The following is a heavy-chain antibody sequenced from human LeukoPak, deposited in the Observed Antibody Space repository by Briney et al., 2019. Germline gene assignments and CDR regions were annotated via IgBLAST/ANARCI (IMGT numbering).Heavy chain of an antibody. CDR2: IYYSGST. Sequence: SQTLSLTCAVSGGAISSYYCSWLREPPGKGLEWIGYIYYSGSTNYNPSLKSRVTISVDPSKNQFSLKLLSVTAADTAVYYCARGMQQLYHFDSWGRGTLVTVSS. CDR1: GGAISSYY. CDR3: ARGMQQLYHFDS. V-gene: IGHV4-59*01. D-gene: IGHD6-13*01. J-gene: IGHJ4*02.